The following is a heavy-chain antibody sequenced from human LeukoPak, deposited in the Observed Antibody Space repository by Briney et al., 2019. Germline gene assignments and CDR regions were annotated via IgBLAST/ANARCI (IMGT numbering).Heavy chain of an antibody. V-gene: IGHV3-23*01. J-gene: IGHJ4*02. CDR1: GFTFSTYA. D-gene: IGHD3-3*01. CDR2: ISASGGTT. CDR3: AKIHINTIRTGFDY. Sequence: PGGSLRLSCAASGFTFSTYAMAWVRQVPGMGLEWVSSISASGGTTYYADSVKGRFTIARDNSKNTLFLQMSSLRAEDTAVYYCAKIHINTIRTGFDYWGQGTLVTVSS.